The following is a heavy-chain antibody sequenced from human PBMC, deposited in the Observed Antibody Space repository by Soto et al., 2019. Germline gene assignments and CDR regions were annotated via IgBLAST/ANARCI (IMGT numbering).Heavy chain of an antibody. D-gene: IGHD5-18*01. Sequence: ASVKVSCKGSGYTFTSHCISWVRQAPGQGLEWMGWITTNNANTNYAQNLQGRVTMSTDTSTSTAYMELTSLRSDDTAVYYCARTRGYSYGYADYWGQGTLVTVSS. CDR3: ARTRGYSYGYADY. CDR1: GYTFTSHC. V-gene: IGHV1-18*01. CDR2: ITTNNANT. J-gene: IGHJ4*02.